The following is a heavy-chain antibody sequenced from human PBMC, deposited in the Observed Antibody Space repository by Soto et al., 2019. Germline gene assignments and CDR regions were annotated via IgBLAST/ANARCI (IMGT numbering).Heavy chain of an antibody. V-gene: IGHV4-30-2*02. J-gene: IGHJ1*01. CDR2: IYHSGST. CDR3: ASSSGWLFFQH. D-gene: IGHD6-19*01. CDR1: GGYLSSGGYS. Sequence: SETMSLTCAVSGGYLSSGGYSWSWIRQPPGKGLEWIGYIYHSGSTNYNPSLKSQVTISVDTSKNQFSLKLSSVTAADTAVYYCASSSGWLFFQHWGQGTPVTVSS.